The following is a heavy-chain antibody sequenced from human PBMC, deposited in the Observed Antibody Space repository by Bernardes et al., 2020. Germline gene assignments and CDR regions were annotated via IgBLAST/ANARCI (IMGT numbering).Heavy chain of an antibody. CDR1: GGSISSDNW. V-gene: IGHV4-4*02. D-gene: IGHD3-10*01. Sequence: SETLSLTCAVSGGSISSDNWWSWVRQPPGKGVEWIGEIYHSGTTNYNPSLKSRVTISVDKSKNQFSLKLNSVTAADTAMYYCAREELLSASHAFDIWGQGRMVTVSS. J-gene: IGHJ3*02. CDR2: IYHSGTT. CDR3: AREELLSASHAFDI.